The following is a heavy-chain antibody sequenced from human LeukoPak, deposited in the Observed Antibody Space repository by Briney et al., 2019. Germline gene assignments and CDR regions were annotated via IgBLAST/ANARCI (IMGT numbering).Heavy chain of an antibody. V-gene: IGHV1-2*02. CDR1: GYTFTGYY. CDR3: ARVENFWSGYDLAWFDP. CDR2: INPNSGGT. Sequence: GASVNVSCKASGYTFTGYYMHWVRQAPGQGLEWMGWINPNSGGTNYAQKFQGRVTMTRDTSISTAYMELSRLRSDDTAVYYCARVENFWSGYDLAWFDPWGQGTLVTVSS. D-gene: IGHD3-3*01. J-gene: IGHJ5*02.